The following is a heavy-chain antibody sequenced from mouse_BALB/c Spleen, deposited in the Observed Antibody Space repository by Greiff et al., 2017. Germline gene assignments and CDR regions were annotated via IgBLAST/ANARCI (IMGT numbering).Heavy chain of an antibody. J-gene: IGHJ3*01. CDR2: IDPANGNT. CDR3: ARLGSFAY. CDR1: GFNIKDTY. V-gene: IGHV14-3*02. D-gene: IGHD4-1*01. Sequence: EVQLQQSGAELVKPGASVKLSCTASGFNIKDTYMHWVKQRPEQGLEWIGRIDPANGNTKYDPKFQGRATITADTTSNTAYLQLSSLTSEDTAVYYCARLGSFAYWGQGTLVTVSA.